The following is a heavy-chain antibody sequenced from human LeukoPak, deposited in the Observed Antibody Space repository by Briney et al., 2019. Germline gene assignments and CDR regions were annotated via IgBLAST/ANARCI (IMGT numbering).Heavy chain of an antibody. D-gene: IGHD4-23*01. J-gene: IGHJ4*02. CDR2: MNPNSGNT. Sequence: GASVKVSCKASGYTFTSYDINWVRQAPGQGLEWMGWMNPNSGNTGYAQKFQGRVTMTRSTSISTAYMELSSLRSEDTAVYYCARGPAYHDYGGNSGDFDYWGQGTLVTVSS. V-gene: IGHV1-8*01. CDR1: GYTFTSYD. CDR3: ARGPAYHDYGGNSGDFDY.